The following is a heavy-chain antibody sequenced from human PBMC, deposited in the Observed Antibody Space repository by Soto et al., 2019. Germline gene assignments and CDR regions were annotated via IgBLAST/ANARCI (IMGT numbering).Heavy chain of an antibody. V-gene: IGHV1-18*01. Sequence: ASVKVSCKASGYTFSNYGISWVRQAPGQGLEWMGWISAYNGNTNYAQKIQGRVTMTTDTSTSTAYMELRSLRSDDTAVYYCARDCSTTCYLGMDVWGQGTTVTVSS. CDR2: ISAYNGNT. D-gene: IGHD2-2*01. CDR1: GYTFSNYG. J-gene: IGHJ6*02. CDR3: ARDCSTTCYLGMDV.